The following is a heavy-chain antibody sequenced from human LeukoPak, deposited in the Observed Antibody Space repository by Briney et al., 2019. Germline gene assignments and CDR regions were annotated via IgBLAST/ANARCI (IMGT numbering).Heavy chain of an antibody. V-gene: IGHV3-7*01. D-gene: IGHD2-8*01. CDR2: IKQDGSVK. Sequence: GGSLRVSCAASGFTFSSHWMSWGRQAPGKGLEWVANIKQDGSVKYYVDSVKGRFTISRDNAKNSLYLQMNSLRVEDTAVYYCARGVKWGQGTLVTVSS. CDR3: ARGVK. J-gene: IGHJ4*02. CDR1: GFTFSSHW.